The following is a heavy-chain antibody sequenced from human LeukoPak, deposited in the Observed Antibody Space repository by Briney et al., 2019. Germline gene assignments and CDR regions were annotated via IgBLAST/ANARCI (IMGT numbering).Heavy chain of an antibody. CDR3: ARDSPGIAARPGYYYMDV. V-gene: IGHV1-69*05. CDR2: IIPIFGTA. CDR1: GGTFSSYA. D-gene: IGHD6-6*01. J-gene: IGHJ6*03. Sequence: ASVKVSCKASGGTFSSYAISWVRQAPGQGLEWMGGIIPIFGTANYAQKFQGRVTITTDESTSTAYMELSSLRSEDTAVYYCARDSPGIAARPGYYYMDVWGKGTTVTVSS.